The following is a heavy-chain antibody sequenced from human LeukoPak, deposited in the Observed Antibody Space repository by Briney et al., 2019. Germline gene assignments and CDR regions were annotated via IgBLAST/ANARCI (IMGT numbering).Heavy chain of an antibody. CDR3: AKARSYGSGSCDY. Sequence: GRSLRLSCAASGFTFAAYAMHWVRQAPGKGLEWVSGISWNSGSIGYADSVKGRFTISRDNAKNSLYLQMNSLRAEDTALYYCAKARSYGSGSCDYWGQGTLVTVSS. V-gene: IGHV3-9*01. D-gene: IGHD3-10*01. J-gene: IGHJ4*02. CDR1: GFTFAAYA. CDR2: ISWNSGSI.